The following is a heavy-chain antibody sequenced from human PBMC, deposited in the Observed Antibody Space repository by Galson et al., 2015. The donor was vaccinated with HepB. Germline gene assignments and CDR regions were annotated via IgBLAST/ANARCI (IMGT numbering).Heavy chain of an antibody. V-gene: IGHV4-59*01. D-gene: IGHD3-10*01. J-gene: IGHJ4*02. CDR3: ARRWDGSGSYHDY. CDR2: IYYSGST. CDR1: GGSISSYY. Sequence: SETLSLTCTVSGGSISSYYWSWIRQPPGKGLEWIGYIYYSGSTNYNPSLKSRVTISVDTSKNQFSLKLSSVTAADTAVYYCARRWDGSGSYHDYWGQGTLVTVSS.